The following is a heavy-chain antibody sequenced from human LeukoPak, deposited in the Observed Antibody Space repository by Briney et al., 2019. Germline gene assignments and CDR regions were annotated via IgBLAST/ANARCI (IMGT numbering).Heavy chain of an antibody. CDR2: IYYSGST. J-gene: IGHJ6*03. Sequence: SETLSLTCTVSGGSINNGDYYWSWIRQPPGKGLEWIGYIYYSGSTYYIPSLKRRVTISVDTSKNQFSLKLTSVTAADTAVYYCARNYFFSMDVWGKGTTVTVS. V-gene: IGHV4-30-4*08. CDR1: GGSINNGDYY. CDR3: ARNYFFSMDV.